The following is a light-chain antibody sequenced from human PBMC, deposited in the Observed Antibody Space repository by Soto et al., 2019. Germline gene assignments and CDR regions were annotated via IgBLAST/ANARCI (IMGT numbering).Light chain of an antibody. CDR3: MQALQTPWM. Sequence: DIVMTQSPLSLPVTPGEPASISCRSSQSLLHSNGYNYLDWYLQKPGQSPQLLIYLGSNRASGVPDRFSGSGSGTDFTLKIRGVEAEDVGVYYCMQALQTPWMFGQGTKGEIK. CDR1: QSLLHSNGYNY. J-gene: IGKJ1*01. V-gene: IGKV2-28*01. CDR2: LGS.